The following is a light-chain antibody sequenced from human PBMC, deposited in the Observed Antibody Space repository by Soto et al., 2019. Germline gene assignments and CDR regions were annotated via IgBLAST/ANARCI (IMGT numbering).Light chain of an antibody. CDR2: KAS. CDR3: QHDNSYSEA. Sequence: DIQMTQSPSTLSGSVGDRVTITCRASQTISSWLAWYQQKPGKAPKLLIYKASTLKSGVPSRFSGSGSGTEFTLTLSSLQPDDVATYYCQHDNSYSEAFGQGTKVELK. J-gene: IGKJ1*01. CDR1: QTISSW. V-gene: IGKV1-5*03.